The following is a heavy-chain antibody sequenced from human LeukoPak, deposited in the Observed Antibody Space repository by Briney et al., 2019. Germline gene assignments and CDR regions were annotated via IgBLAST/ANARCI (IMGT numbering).Heavy chain of an antibody. D-gene: IGHD1-1*01. Sequence: GGAPRLSFLAPGFTLSSDSIHWGRQAPGKRLEYISAISSDGGTTYYADSVEGRFTISRDNSKNTLHLQMSSLRPEDTAVYYCVATGTTSATWGLGTLVTVSS. V-gene: IGHV3-64D*09. J-gene: IGHJ5*02. CDR1: GFTLSSDS. CDR3: VATGTTSAT. CDR2: ISSDGGTT.